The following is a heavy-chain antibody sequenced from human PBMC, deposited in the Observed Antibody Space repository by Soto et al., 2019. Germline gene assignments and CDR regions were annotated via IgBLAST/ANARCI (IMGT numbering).Heavy chain of an antibody. CDR1: GYTFSDYY. Sequence: QVQLVQSGAEVQKPGASVKVSCKASGYTFSDYYVHWVRQAPGQGLEWMGWISPKSGGTNYAQKFQGRVTMTRDTSIYTAYMELSRMRYDDTAVYYCTRNAFYYNSSGYHDGFDIWGQGTLVTVSS. CDR2: ISPKSGGT. CDR3: TRNAFYYNSSGYHDGFDI. J-gene: IGHJ3*02. V-gene: IGHV1-2*02. D-gene: IGHD3-22*01.